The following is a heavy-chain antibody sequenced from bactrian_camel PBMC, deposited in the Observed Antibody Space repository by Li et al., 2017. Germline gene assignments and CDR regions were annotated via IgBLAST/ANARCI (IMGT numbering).Heavy chain of an antibody. CDR3: AARGGMCCPELSRGNAVLFDY. J-gene: IGHJ6*01. V-gene: IGHV3S55*01. D-gene: IGHD1*01. CDR2: TDSDGHQ. Sequence: QLVESGGGSVQAGGSLSLSCKASGILYFGYCMGWFRQAPGKEREGVASTDSDGHQRYGDSALSRFTASRDSTTNTLYLQMTNLQPEDTGVYYCAARGGMCCPELSRGNAVLFDYWGQGTQVTVS. CDR1: GILYFGYC.